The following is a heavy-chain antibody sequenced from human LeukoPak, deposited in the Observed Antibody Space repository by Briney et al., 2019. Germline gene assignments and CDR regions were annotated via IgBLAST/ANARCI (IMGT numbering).Heavy chain of an antibody. J-gene: IGHJ4*02. V-gene: IGHV3-21*01. D-gene: IGHD3-3*01. Sequence: GGSLRLSCAASGFTFRTYSMNWVPQAPGKGLEWVSSISGSSSYIYYADSVKGRFTISRDNAKNSLYLQMNSLRADDTAVYYCVRDRGDFWSGYYTDWGQGTLVSVSS. CDR1: GFTFRTYS. CDR2: ISGSSSYI. CDR3: VRDRGDFWSGYYTD.